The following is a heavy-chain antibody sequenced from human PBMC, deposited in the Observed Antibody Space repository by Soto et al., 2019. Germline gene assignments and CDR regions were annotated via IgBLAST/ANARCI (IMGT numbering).Heavy chain of an antibody. CDR2: IIPILGIA. J-gene: IGHJ4*02. Sequence: QVQLVQSGAEVKKPGSSVKVSCKASGGTFSSYTISWVRQAPGQGLEWMGRIIPILGIANYAQKFQGRVTSTADKSTSTAYMELSSLRSEDTAVYYCARDLVSSTSPDYWGQGTLVTVSS. V-gene: IGHV1-69*08. CDR1: GGTFSSYT. D-gene: IGHD2-2*01. CDR3: ARDLVSSTSPDY.